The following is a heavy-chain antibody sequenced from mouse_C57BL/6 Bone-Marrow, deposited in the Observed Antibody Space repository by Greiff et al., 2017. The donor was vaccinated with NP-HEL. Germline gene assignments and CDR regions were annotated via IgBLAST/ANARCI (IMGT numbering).Heavy chain of an antibody. Sequence: VQLQQPGAELVKPGASVKLSCKASGYTFTSYWMHWVKQRPGQGLEWIGMIHPNSGSTNYNEKFKSKATLTVDKSSSTAYMQLSSLTYEDAAGYYCARELRYYFDYWGQGTTLTVSS. J-gene: IGHJ2*01. CDR1: GYTFTSYW. V-gene: IGHV1-64*01. CDR3: ARELRYYFDY. CDR2: IHPNSGST. D-gene: IGHD1-1*01.